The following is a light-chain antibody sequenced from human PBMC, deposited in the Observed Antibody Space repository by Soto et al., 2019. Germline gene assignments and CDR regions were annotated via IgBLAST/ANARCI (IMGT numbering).Light chain of an antibody. V-gene: IGKV1-17*01. CDR3: LHHNGYPPV. J-gene: IGKJ2*01. CDR1: QHITND. CDR2: LAS. Sequence: DIQMTQSPSSLSASVGDTVTITCRASQHITNDCAWYQQKAGRAPKCLILLASRLQTGVPSRFSRSGSWTEFTLTISCLQPEDFATYYCLHHNGYPPVFGQGTKVEIK.